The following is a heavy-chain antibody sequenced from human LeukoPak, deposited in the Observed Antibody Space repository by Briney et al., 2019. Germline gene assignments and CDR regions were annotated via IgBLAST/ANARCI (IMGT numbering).Heavy chain of an antibody. CDR2: ISSDGSNN. CDR3: AKDKVNYYGSVLQTWDYYYGMDV. CDR1: GFTFNSYA. J-gene: IGHJ6*02. Sequence: PGRSLRLSCVASGFTFNSYAMHWVRQAPGKGLEWVAVISSDGSNNYYADSVKGRFTISRDNSKNTLYLQMNSLRAEDTAVYYCAKDKVNYYGSVLQTWDYYYGMDVWGQGTTVTVSS. D-gene: IGHD3-10*01. V-gene: IGHV3-30-3*01.